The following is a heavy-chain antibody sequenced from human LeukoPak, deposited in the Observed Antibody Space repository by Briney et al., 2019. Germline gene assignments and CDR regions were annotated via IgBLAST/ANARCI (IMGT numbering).Heavy chain of an antibody. D-gene: IGHD4-17*01. J-gene: IGHJ6*03. CDR1: GYTFTSYD. CDR2: MNPNSGNT. V-gene: IGHV1-8*03. CDR3: ARGGDYGDDYYYYYMDV. Sequence: ASVKVSCKASGYTFTSYDINWVRQATGQGLEWMGWMNPNSGNTGYAQKFQGRVTITRNTSISTAYMELSSLRSEDTAVYYCARGGDYGDDYYYYYMDVWGKGTTVTVSS.